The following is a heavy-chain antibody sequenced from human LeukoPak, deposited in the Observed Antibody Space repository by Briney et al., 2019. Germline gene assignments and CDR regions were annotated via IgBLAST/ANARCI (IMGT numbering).Heavy chain of an antibody. D-gene: IGHD2-15*01. Sequence: SETLSLTCTVSGGSISSSGYNWGWIRQPPGKGLAWIGSIYYSGSTYYNPSLKSRVTISVDTSKNQFSLKLNSVTAADTAVYYCARLGVVVAATQIDHWGQGTLVTVSS. V-gene: IGHV4-39*01. CDR1: GGSISSSGYN. J-gene: IGHJ4*02. CDR3: ARLGVVVAATQIDH. CDR2: IYYSGST.